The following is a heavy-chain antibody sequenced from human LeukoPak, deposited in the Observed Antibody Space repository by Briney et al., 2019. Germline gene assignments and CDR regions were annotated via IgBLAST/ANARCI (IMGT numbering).Heavy chain of an antibody. CDR3: ARDTLPRKIVVPAARTARAQWLDYYFDY. V-gene: IGHV4-59*02. CDR2: VYYSGST. Sequence: SETLSLTCVVSGGSVSGYYWGWIRQPPGRGLEWIGYVYYSGSTNYNPSFKSRITISVDTSRNQFSLQLSSVTAADTAVYYCARDTLPRKIVVPAARTARAQWLDYYFDYWGQGTLVTVSS. CDR1: GGSVSGYY. D-gene: IGHD2-2*01. J-gene: IGHJ4*02.